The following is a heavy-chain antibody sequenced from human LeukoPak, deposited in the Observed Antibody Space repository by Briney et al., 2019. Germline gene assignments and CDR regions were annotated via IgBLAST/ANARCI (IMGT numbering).Heavy chain of an antibody. Sequence: SQTLSLTCTVSGGSISSDDYYWSWIRQPPGKGLEWIGYIYYTGSTYYNPSLKSRVTISVDTSKNQFSLRLSSVTAADTAVYYCAREGYTSGWYKTDYWGQGTLVTVSS. D-gene: IGHD6-19*01. CDR3: AREGYTSGWYKTDY. CDR2: IYYTGST. V-gene: IGHV4-30-4*01. CDR1: GGSISSDDYY. J-gene: IGHJ4*02.